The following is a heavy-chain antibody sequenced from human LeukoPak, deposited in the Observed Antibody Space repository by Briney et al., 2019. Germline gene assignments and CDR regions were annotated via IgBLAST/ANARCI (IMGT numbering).Heavy chain of an antibody. CDR3: ARVRAGYCTSTSCYTGMDV. D-gene: IGHD2-2*01. CDR1: GFIFSSYA. J-gene: IGHJ6*02. CDR2: IWFDGSNK. V-gene: IGHV3-30*02. Sequence: EPGGSLRLSCAASGFIFSSYAMHWVRQAPGKGPEWVAIIWFDGSNKYYAESVEGRFTISRDNSKFTLYMQMNSLRAEDTAVYYCARVRAGYCTSTSCYTGMDVWGQGTTVTVSS.